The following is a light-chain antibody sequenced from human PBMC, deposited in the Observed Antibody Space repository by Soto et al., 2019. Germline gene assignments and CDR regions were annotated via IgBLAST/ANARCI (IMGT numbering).Light chain of an antibody. CDR2: DAS. J-gene: IGKJ1*01. CDR1: QDISHF. Sequence: DIQMTQSPSSLSASVGDRVTITCQASQDISHFLNWYQQKPGQAPKVLIYDASNLKRGVSSRFSGSGSGTDFTLTISSLQPEDIATYYCQQCDNLPVFGQGTKVDIK. CDR3: QQCDNLPV. V-gene: IGKV1-33*01.